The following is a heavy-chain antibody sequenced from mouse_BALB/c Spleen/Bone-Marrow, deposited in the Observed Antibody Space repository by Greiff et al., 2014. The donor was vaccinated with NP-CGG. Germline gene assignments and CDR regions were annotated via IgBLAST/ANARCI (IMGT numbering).Heavy chain of an antibody. V-gene: IGHV14-3*02. CDR1: GFNIKDTY. D-gene: IGHD2-1*01. CDR3: AIYYGNYYAMDY. Sequence: VQLQQPGAELVKPGASVKLSCTASGFNIKDTYMHWVKQRPEQGLEWIGRIDPANGNTKYDPKFQGKATITADTSSNTAYLQLSSLTSEDTAVYCCAIYYGNYYAMDYWGQGTSVTVSS. J-gene: IGHJ4*01. CDR2: IDPANGNT.